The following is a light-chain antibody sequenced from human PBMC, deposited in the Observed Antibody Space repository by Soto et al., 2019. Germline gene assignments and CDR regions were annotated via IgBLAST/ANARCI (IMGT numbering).Light chain of an antibody. J-gene: IGLJ2*01. Sequence: QSVLTQPASVSGSPGQSITISCTGTRSDVGGYNYVSWYQQHPGKAPKLMIYDVSNRPSGVSNRFSGSKSGNTASLTISGLQAEDEADYYCSSYTSSSTSYVVFGGGTKLTVL. CDR1: RSDVGGYNY. CDR3: SSYTSSSTSYVV. V-gene: IGLV2-14*01. CDR2: DVS.